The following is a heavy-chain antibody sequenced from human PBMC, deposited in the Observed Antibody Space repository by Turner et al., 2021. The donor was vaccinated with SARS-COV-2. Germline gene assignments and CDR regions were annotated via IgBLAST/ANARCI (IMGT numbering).Heavy chain of an antibody. J-gene: IGHJ5*02. CDR1: GRSISSGGYY. D-gene: IGHD4-17*01. Sequence: QVQLQESGPGLVKPSQTLSLTCTVSGRSISSGGYYWSWIRQPPGKGLEWIGYIYYSGSTYYNPSLKSRVTISVDTSKNQFSLKLSSVTAADTAVYYCARDHLDPSTVTTWRGFDPWGQGTLVTVSS. CDR2: IYYSGST. CDR3: ARDHLDPSTVTTWRGFDP. V-gene: IGHV4-31*03.